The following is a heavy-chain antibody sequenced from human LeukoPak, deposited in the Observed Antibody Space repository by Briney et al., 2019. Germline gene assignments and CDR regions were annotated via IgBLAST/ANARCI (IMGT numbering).Heavy chain of an antibody. Sequence: GGSLRLSCVASGFTFSDYAMSWVRQAPGKGLEWVSGISRMGFTTYYADSVEGRFTISRDTSKNTLHLEMNTLRPEDTAVYYCAKEEVPNDYWGQGTLVTVSS. D-gene: IGHD2-2*01. CDR2: ISRMGFTT. J-gene: IGHJ4*02. V-gene: IGHV3-23*01. CDR1: GFTFSDYA. CDR3: AKEEVPNDY.